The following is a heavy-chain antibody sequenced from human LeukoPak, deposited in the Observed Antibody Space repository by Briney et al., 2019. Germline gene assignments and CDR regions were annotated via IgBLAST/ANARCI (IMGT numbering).Heavy chain of an antibody. J-gene: IGHJ4*02. CDR1: GYTFTGFY. CDR2: INPNSGGT. V-gene: IGHV1-2*02. D-gene: IGHD6-13*01. Sequence: GASVKVSCKASGYTFTGFYIHWVRQAPGQGLEWMGWINPNSGGTNYAQRFQGRVTMTRDTSISTAYMELSRLRSDDTAVYYCARDQVAAAGGRPLDYWGQGTLVTVSS. CDR3: ARDQVAAAGGRPLDY.